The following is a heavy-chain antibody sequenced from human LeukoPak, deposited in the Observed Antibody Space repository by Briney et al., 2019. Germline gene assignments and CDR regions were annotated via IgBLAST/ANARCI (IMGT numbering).Heavy chain of an antibody. CDR2: INHSGST. Sequence: GSLRLSCAASGFTLSSYAMSWIRQPPGKGLEWIGEINHSGSTNYNPSLKSRVTISVDTSKNQFSLKLSSVTAADTAVYYCARCKKNYYDSSGYHGDWFDPWGQGTLVTVSS. CDR1: GFTLSSYA. CDR3: ARCKKNYYDSSGYHGDWFDP. V-gene: IGHV4-34*01. J-gene: IGHJ5*02. D-gene: IGHD3-22*01.